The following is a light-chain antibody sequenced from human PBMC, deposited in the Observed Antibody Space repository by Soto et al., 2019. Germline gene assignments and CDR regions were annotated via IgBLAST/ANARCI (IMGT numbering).Light chain of an antibody. V-gene: IGKV1-8*01. CDR2: GAS. CDR3: LQHTNFPLT. CDR1: QGISSY. J-gene: IGKJ5*01. Sequence: AIRMTQSPSSFSATTGDRVPIRCRASQGISSYLAWYQQKPGKAPKLLIYGASTSQSGVPSRFSGSGSGTDFTLTISSLQPEDFATYYCLQHTNFPLTLGQGSRLAIK.